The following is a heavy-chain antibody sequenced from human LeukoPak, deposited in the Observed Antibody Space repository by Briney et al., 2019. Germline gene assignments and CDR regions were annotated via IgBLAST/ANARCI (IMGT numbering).Heavy chain of an antibody. Sequence: ASVKVSCKASGYTLTCYGINWMRQAPGQGLEWRGWISTQSGNTNYAQKVQGRLTLTTDRSTNTAYMELRSLRSDDTAVYYCARGAYGDKWGQGTMVTVSS. V-gene: IGHV1-18*01. CDR2: ISTQSGNT. D-gene: IGHD4-17*01. J-gene: IGHJ4*02. CDR1: GYTLTCYG. CDR3: ARGAYGDK.